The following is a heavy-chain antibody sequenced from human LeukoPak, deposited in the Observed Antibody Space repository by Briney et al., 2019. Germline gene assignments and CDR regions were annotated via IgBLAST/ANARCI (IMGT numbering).Heavy chain of an antibody. CDR2: IKQDGSEK. CDR3: ARGALQYSSGWYYYGMDV. CDR1: GFTFSSYW. V-gene: IGHV3-7*01. J-gene: IGHJ6*02. D-gene: IGHD6-19*01. Sequence: GGSLRLSCAASGFTFSSYWMSWVRQAPGKGLVWVANIKQDGSEKYYVDSVKGRFTISRDNAKNSLYLQMNSLRAEDTAVYYCARGALQYSSGWYYYGMDVWGQGTTVTVSS.